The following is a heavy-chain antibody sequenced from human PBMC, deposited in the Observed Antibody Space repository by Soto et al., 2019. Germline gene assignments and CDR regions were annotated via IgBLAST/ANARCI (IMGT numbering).Heavy chain of an antibody. Sequence: PGGSLRLSCAASGFTFSSYAMHWVRQAPGKGLEWVAVISYDGSNKYYADSVKGRFTISRDNSKNTLYLQMNSLRAEDTAVYYCARDFGVVVITCFDYWGQGTLVTVSS. CDR2: ISYDGSNK. J-gene: IGHJ4*02. V-gene: IGHV3-30-3*01. CDR3: ARDFGVVVITCFDY. D-gene: IGHD3-22*01. CDR1: GFTFSSYA.